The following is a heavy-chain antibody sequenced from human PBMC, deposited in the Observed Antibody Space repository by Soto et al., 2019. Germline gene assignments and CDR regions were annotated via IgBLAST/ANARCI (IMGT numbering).Heavy chain of an antibody. CDR2: ISSTGAYT. CDR3: ARDPSRRSPPDY. V-gene: IGHV3-11*05. Sequence: QVQVVESGGDLVRPGGALRLSCVASGFPFSDYYITWFRQAPGKGPEWVAYISSTGAYTDYADSVKGRFTITRDNNMKSVFLQMSSLTEEDTGIYYCARDPSRRSPPDYWGQGTLVTVSS. J-gene: IGHJ4*02. CDR1: GFPFSDYY.